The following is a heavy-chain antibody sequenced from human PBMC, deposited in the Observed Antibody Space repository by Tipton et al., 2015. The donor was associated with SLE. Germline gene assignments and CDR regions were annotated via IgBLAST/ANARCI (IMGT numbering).Heavy chain of an antibody. D-gene: IGHD3-22*01. Sequence: TLSLTCSVSGGSINRGGYFWNWIRHHPGKGLEWIGYIYDSRVTYYNPSLKSRVTISVDTSKNQFSLKLSSVTAADTAVYYCARGGYYYSEYFQHWGQGTLVTVSS. CDR3: ARGGYYYSEYFQH. J-gene: IGHJ1*01. CDR1: GGSINRGGYF. CDR2: IYDSRVT. V-gene: IGHV4-31*03.